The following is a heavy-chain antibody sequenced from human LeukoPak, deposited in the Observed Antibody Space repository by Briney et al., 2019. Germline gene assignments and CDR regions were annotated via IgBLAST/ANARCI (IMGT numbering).Heavy chain of an antibody. J-gene: IGHJ4*02. CDR1: GGSFSGYY. V-gene: IGHV4-34*01. Sequence: PSETLSLTCAVYGGSFSGYYWSWIRQPPGKGLEWIGEINHSGSTNYNPSLKSRVTISVDTSKNQFSLKLSSVTAADTAVYYCARARYGSGRYFDYWGQGTLVTVS. D-gene: IGHD3-10*01. CDR3: ARARYGSGRYFDY. CDR2: INHSGST.